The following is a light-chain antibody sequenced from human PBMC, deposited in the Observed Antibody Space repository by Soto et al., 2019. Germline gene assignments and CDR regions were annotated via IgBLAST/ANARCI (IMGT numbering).Light chain of an antibody. V-gene: IGKV1-5*03. J-gene: IGKJ1*01. CDR3: QQYHRWT. Sequence: DIQMTQSPSSVSASVGDRATISCQASQRIIRALSWYQQKPGKAPKLLIYRASNLESGVPSRFSGSGSGTEFTLTISSLQPDDFATYYCQQYHRWTFGQGTKVDIK. CDR2: RAS. CDR1: QRIIRA.